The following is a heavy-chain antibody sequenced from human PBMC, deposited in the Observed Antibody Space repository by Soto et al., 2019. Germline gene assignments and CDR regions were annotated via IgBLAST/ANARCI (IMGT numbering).Heavy chain of an antibody. CDR2: ITGNGGT. J-gene: IGHJ4*02. CDR1: GFTFGIYA. D-gene: IGHD3-3*01. CDR3: AKDAPGSGWLSDY. V-gene: IGHV3-23*01. Sequence: EVQLLESGGGVIQPGGSLRLSCAASGFTFGIYAISWVRQAPGKGLEWVSTITGNGGTSYADFVRGRFTLSRDNSKNTLYLQMNSLRADDTAVYYCAKDAPGSGWLSDYWGQGTLVTVSS.